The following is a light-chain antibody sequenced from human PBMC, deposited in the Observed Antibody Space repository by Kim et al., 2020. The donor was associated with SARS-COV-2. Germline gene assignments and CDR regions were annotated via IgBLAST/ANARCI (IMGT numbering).Light chain of an antibody. CDR2: QDS. CDR3: QAWDSSTAEEV. CDR1: KLGNKY. Sequence: PGQTASIPCSGDKLGNKYAFWYQQKPGQSPVLVIYQDSKRPSGIPERFSGSNSGNTATLTISGTQAMDEADYYCQAWDSSTAEEVFGGGTQLTVL. J-gene: IGLJ2*01. V-gene: IGLV3-1*01.